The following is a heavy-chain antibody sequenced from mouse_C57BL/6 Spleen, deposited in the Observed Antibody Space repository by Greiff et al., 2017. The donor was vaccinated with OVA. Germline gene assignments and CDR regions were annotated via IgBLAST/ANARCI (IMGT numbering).Heavy chain of an antibody. V-gene: IGHV3-6*01. CDR2: ISYDGSN. J-gene: IGHJ1*03. D-gene: IGHD2-3*01. CDR3: AREVWVDGYYGYFDV. Sequence: EVKLVESGPGLVKPSQSLSLTCSVTGYSITSGYYWNWIRQFPGNKLEWMGYISYDGSNNYNPSLKNRISITRDTSKNQFFLKLKSVTTEDTATYYCAREVWVDGYYGYFDVWGTGTTVTVSS. CDR1: GYSITSGYY.